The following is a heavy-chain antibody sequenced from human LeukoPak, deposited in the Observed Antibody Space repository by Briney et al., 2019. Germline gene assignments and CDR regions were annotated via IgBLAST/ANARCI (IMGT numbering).Heavy chain of an antibody. Sequence: PGGSLRLSCAASGFTFSSYAMSWVRQAPGKRLEWVLAISGSGGSTYYADSVKGRFTISRDNSKNTLYLQMNSLRAEDTAVYYCAKGQNWNYAVGDWFDPWGQGTLVTVSS. CDR1: GFTFSSYA. J-gene: IGHJ5*02. CDR2: ISGSGGST. D-gene: IGHD1-7*01. CDR3: AKGQNWNYAVGDWFDP. V-gene: IGHV3-23*01.